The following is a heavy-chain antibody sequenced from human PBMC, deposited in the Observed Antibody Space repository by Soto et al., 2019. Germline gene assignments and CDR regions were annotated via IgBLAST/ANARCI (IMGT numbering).Heavy chain of an antibody. J-gene: IGHJ4*02. CDR1: GGSISSYY. V-gene: IGHV4-4*07. CDR3: ARDHYYDSSGYRLDY. CDR2: IYTSRST. Sequence: QVQLQESGPGLVKPSETLSLTCTVSGGSISSYYWSWIRQPAGKGLEWIGRIYTSRSTNYNPSLKSRVTMSVDTSKNQCSLKLSSVTAADTAVYYCARDHYYDSSGYRLDYWGQGTLVTVSS. D-gene: IGHD3-22*01.